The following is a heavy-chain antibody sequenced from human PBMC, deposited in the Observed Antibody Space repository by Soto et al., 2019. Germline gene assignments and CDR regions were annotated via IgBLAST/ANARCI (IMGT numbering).Heavy chain of an antibody. CDR3: AKDRKLSIAMAGTGFRFDP. V-gene: IGHV3-30-3*02. CDR2: MSFDGSNK. J-gene: IGHJ5*02. Sequence: PGGSLRLSCAASGFTFSKSAMHWVRQAPGKELEWVAVMSFDGSNKYYADSVKGRFTISRDNSDNTLFLEMNSLRAEDTAVYFCAKDRKLSIAMAGTGFRFDPWGQGTPVTVSS. D-gene: IGHD6-19*01. CDR1: GFTFSKSA.